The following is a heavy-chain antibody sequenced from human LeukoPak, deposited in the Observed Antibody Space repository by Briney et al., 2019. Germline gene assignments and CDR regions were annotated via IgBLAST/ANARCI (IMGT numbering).Heavy chain of an antibody. J-gene: IGHJ4*02. Sequence: KPSETLSLTCSVSGGSISSSSYFWGRIRQPPGKGLEWIGSMYYSGSTYSNPSLKSRVTISVDTSKSQFSLKLTSVTAADTAVYYCARDGYTYGSFDYWGQGTLVTVSS. CDR1: GGSISSSSYF. D-gene: IGHD5-18*01. CDR3: ARDGYTYGSFDY. CDR2: MYYSGST. V-gene: IGHV4-39*01.